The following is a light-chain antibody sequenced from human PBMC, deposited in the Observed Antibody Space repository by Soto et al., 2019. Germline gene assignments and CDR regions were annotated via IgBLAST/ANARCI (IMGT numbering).Light chain of an antibody. CDR3: QQYGSSGT. V-gene: IGKV3-20*01. J-gene: IGKJ1*01. Sequence: EIMLTQSPATLSVSPGERATLFGRASQSVNTYLAWYQQKPGQAPRLLIYGASTRATGIPDRFSGSGSGTDFTLTISRLEPEDFAVYYCQQYGSSGTFGQGTKVDIK. CDR1: QSVNTY. CDR2: GAS.